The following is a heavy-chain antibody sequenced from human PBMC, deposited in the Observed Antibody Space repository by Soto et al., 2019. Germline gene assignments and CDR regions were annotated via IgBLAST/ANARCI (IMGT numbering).Heavy chain of an antibody. Sequence: EVQLVESGVGLVQPGRSLRLSCAASGFTFDDYGMHWVRLAPGNGLEWVAAISWDSGIIDYVDSVRGRFTISRDNAKSSLYLQMNSLRAEDTALYYCAKAVVVCQKSWVNYFDSWCQGTLVTVSS. V-gene: IGHV3-9*01. CDR3: AKAVVVCQKSWVNYFDS. D-gene: IGHD2-15*01. J-gene: IGHJ4*02. CDR2: ISWDSGII. CDR1: GFTFDDYG.